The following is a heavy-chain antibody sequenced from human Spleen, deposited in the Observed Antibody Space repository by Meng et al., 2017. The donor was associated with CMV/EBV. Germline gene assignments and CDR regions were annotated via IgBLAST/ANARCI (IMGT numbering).Heavy chain of an antibody. V-gene: IGHV3-15*01. J-gene: IGHJ4*02. CDR3: AKDRGYSYGLLGSFDY. CDR1: GFTFSSYS. Sequence: GGSLRLSCAASGFTFSSYSMNWVRQAPGKGLEWVGRIKSKTDGGTTDYAAPVKGRFTISRDDSKNTLYLQMNSLRAEDTAVYYCAKDRGYSYGLLGSFDYWGQGTLVTVSS. D-gene: IGHD5-18*01. CDR2: IKSKTDGGTT.